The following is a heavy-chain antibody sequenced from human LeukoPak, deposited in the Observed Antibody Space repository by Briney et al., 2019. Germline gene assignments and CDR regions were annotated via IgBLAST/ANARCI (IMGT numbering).Heavy chain of an antibody. Sequence: PGRSLRLSCAASGFTFSSYAMHWVRQAPGKELEWVAVISYDGSNKYYADSVKGRFTISRDNSKNTLYLQMNSLRAEDTAVYYCARDHSSGYYYALYYYYYYGMDVWGQGTTVTVSS. CDR3: ARDHSSGYYYALYYYYYYGMDV. J-gene: IGHJ6*02. CDR1: GFTFSSYA. CDR2: ISYDGSNK. D-gene: IGHD3-22*01. V-gene: IGHV3-30-3*01.